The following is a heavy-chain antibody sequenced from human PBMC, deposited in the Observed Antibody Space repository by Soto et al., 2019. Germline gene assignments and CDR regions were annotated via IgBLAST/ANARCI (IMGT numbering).Heavy chain of an antibody. J-gene: IGHJ6*01. Sequence: QVQLVQSGAEVKKPGSSVKVSCKASGGTFSNYAFSWVRQAPGQGLEWLGGIMPIFGRADYAQKFRGRVTVTADESTSTAHMELSSLRSEDTAVYYCASWLKEAGIGGNSYY. D-gene: IGHD6-19*01. V-gene: IGHV1-69*12. CDR2: IMPIFGRA. CDR1: GGTFSNYA. CDR3: ASWLKEAGIGGNSYY.